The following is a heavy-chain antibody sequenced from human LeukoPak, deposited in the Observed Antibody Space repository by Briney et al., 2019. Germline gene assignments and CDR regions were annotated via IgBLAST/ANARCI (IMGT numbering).Heavy chain of an antibody. CDR1: GYTFTSYY. CDR3: ARDPGDCSGGSCYFWDY. J-gene: IGHJ4*02. Sequence: ASVKVSCKASGYTFTSYYMHWVRQAPGQGLEWMGWINPNSGGTNYAQKFQGRVTMTRDTSISTAYMELSRLRSDDTAVYYCARDPGDCSGGSCYFWDYWGQGTLVTVSS. CDR2: INPNSGGT. D-gene: IGHD2-15*01. V-gene: IGHV1-2*02.